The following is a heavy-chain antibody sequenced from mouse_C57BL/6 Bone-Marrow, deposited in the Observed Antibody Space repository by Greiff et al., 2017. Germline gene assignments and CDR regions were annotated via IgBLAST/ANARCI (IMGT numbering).Heavy chain of an antibody. J-gene: IGHJ4*01. CDR3: ARNARYNNYDGYAMDY. V-gene: IGHV1-76*01. CDR1: GYTFTDYY. CDR2: IYPGSGNT. D-gene: IGHD2-12*01. Sequence: VQLQQSGAELVRPGASVKLSCKASGYTFTDYYINWVKQRPGQGLAWIARIYPGSGNTYYNEKFKGKATLTAEKSSSTAYMQLSSLTSEDAAVYFCARNARYNNYDGYAMDYGGQGTSVTVSS.